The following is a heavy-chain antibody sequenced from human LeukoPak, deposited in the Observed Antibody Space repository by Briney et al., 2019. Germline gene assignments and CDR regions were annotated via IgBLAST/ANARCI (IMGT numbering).Heavy chain of an antibody. Sequence: GRSLRPARAPDGFTFSNYYISCIRQPPRNGLEWVSYISSSSSYTSFADSVKGRFTISRDNAKNSLYLQMNSLRAEDTAVYYCARDRADHVLLWFGESQYYFDYWGQGTLVTVSS. J-gene: IGHJ4*02. D-gene: IGHD3-10*01. CDR3: ARDRADHVLLWFGESQYYFDY. V-gene: IGHV3-11*06. CDR1: GFTFSNYY. CDR2: ISSSSSYT.